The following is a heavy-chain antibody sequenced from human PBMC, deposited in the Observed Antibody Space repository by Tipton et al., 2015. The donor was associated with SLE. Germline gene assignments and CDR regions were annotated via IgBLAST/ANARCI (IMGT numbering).Heavy chain of an antibody. CDR1: GGSFSGYY. Sequence: TLSLTCAVYGGSFSGYYWSWIRQPPGKGLEWIGEINHSGSTNYNPSLKSRVTISVDTSKNQFSLKLSSVTAADTAVYYCARGGVVVVAATNNWFDPWGQGTLVTVSS. CDR3: ARGGVVVVAATNNWFDP. D-gene: IGHD2-15*01. V-gene: IGHV4-34*01. J-gene: IGHJ5*02. CDR2: INHSGST.